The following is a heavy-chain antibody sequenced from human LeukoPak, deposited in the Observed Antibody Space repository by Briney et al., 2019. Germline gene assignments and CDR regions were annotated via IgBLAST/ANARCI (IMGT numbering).Heavy chain of an antibody. CDR3: ARGGYSSTLYGRYQH. Sequence: PGGSLRLSCEASGFTFSSYSMNWVRQAPGKGLEWVSSISSSTSYIYYADSVKGRFTISRDNAKNPLYLQMNSLRAEDTAVYYCARGGYSSTLYGRYQHWGQGTLVTVSP. D-gene: IGHD6-13*01. J-gene: IGHJ1*01. CDR1: GFTFSSYS. V-gene: IGHV3-21*01. CDR2: ISSSTSYI.